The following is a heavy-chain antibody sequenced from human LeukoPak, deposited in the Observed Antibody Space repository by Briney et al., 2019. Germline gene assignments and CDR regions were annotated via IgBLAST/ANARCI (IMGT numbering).Heavy chain of an antibody. CDR1: GYTFTSYD. CDR2: MNPNSGST. V-gene: IGHV1-8*01. Sequence: ASVKVSCKASGYTFTSYDINWVRQATGQGLEWMGWMNPNSGSTGYAQKFQGRVTMTRNTSISTAYMELSSLRSEDTAVYYCARGQREPLRVTDAFDIWGQGTMVTVSS. J-gene: IGHJ3*02. CDR3: ARGQREPLRVTDAFDI. D-gene: IGHD1-26*01.